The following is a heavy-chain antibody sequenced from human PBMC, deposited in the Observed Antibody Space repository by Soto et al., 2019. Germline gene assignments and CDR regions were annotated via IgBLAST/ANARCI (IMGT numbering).Heavy chain of an antibody. CDR2: IKQDGSEK. J-gene: IGHJ6*03. D-gene: IGHD3-9*01. Sequence: PGGSLRLSCAASGFTFSSYWMSWVRQAPGKGLEWVANIKQDGSEKYYVDSVKGRFTISRDNAKNSLYLQMNSLRAEDTAVYYCARRVRASPPEVFDLPYYYYFMDVWGKGTTVTVSS. CDR3: ARRVRASPPEVFDLPYYYYFMDV. V-gene: IGHV3-7*01. CDR1: GFTFSSYW.